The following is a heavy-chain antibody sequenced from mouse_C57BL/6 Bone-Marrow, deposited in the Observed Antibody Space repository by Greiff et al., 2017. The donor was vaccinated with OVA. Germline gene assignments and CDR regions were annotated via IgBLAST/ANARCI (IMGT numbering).Heavy chain of an antibody. J-gene: IGHJ2*01. D-gene: IGHD2-1*01. V-gene: IGHV1-18*01. CDR2: INPNNGGT. CDR1: GYTFTDYN. CDR3: ARSGGNFHYFDY. Sequence: VQLKESGPELVKPGASVKIPCKASGYTFTDYNMDWVKQSHGKSLEWIGDINPNNGGTIYNQKFKGKATLTVDKSSSTAYMELRSLTSEDTAVYYCARSGGNFHYFDYWGQGTTLTVSS.